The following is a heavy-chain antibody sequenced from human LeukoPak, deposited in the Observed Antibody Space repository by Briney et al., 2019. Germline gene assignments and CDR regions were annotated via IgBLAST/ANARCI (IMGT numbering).Heavy chain of an antibody. V-gene: IGHV1-69*13. D-gene: IGHD3-10*01. CDR2: IIPIFGTA. CDR1: GGTFSSYA. Sequence: SVKVSCKASGGTFSSYAISWVRQAPGHGLEGMGGIIPIFGTANYAQKFQGRVTITADESTSTTYMELSSLRSEDTAVYYCARLGPSLWFGELVYVAFDVWGKGTMVTVSS. CDR3: ARLGPSLWFGELVYVAFDV. J-gene: IGHJ3*01.